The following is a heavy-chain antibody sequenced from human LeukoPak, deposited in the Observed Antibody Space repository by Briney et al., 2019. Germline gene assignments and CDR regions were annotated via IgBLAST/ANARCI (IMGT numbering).Heavy chain of an antibody. CDR2: IKLDGSEK. V-gene: IGHV3-7*01. CDR1: GFTFSSYA. D-gene: IGHD7-27*01. Sequence: PGGSLRLSCAASGFTFSSYAMSWVRQAPGKGLEWVANIKLDGSEKYYVDSVKGRFTISRDNAKNSMYLQMNSLRDEDTGVYYCAREGRTGRPPCFDFWGQGTLVTVSS. J-gene: IGHJ4*02. CDR3: AREGRTGRPPCFDF.